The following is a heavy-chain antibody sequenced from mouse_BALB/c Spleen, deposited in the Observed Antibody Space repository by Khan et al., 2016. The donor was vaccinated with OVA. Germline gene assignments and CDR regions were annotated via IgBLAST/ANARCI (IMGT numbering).Heavy chain of an antibody. CDR2: ISSDGDYT. Sequence: EVQLVESGGGLVKPGGSLKLSCAASGFTFSTYAMSWVRQTPEKGLEWVATISSDGDYTSYPDNVKGRFTISRDNATNTLYLQMSSLSAEDTASYYGARSPYGNFAYWGQGTMVTVSA. J-gene: IGHJ3*01. CDR1: GFTFSTYA. V-gene: IGHV5-9-3*01. CDR3: ARSPYGNFAY. D-gene: IGHD2-1*01.